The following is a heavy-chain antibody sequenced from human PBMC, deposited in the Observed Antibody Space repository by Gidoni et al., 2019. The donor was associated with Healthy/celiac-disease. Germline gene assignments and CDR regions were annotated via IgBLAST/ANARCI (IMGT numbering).Heavy chain of an antibody. Sequence: EVQLLESGGGLVQPGGSLRLSCAAAGFNFSSYAMSWVRQAPGKGLEWVSAISGSGGSTYYADSVKGRFTISRDNSKNTLYLQMNSLRAEDTAVYYCAKGGQQLATRFDYWGQGTLVTVSS. J-gene: IGHJ4*02. CDR3: AKGGQQLATRFDY. D-gene: IGHD6-13*01. V-gene: IGHV3-23*01. CDR2: ISGSGGST. CDR1: GFNFSSYA.